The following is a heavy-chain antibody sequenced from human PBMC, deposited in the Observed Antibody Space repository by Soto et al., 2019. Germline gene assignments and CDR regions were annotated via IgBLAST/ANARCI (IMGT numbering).Heavy chain of an antibody. CDR3: AKLRYFDWSAYNWFEY. J-gene: IGHJ5*01. CDR2: ISGSGATT. D-gene: IGHD3-9*01. CDR1: GFTSSSYA. V-gene: IGHV3-23*01. Sequence: GGSLRLSCAASGFTSSSYAMTWVRQAPGKGLEWVSGISGSGATTSYADSVKGRFTVSRDNSKNTLYLQMNSLRVEDTAVYHCAKLRYFDWSAYNWFEYWGQGTPVTVSS.